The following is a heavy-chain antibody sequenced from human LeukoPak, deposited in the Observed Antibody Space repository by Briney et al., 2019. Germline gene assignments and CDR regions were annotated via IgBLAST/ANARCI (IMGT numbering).Heavy chain of an antibody. CDR1: GFTFSSYW. V-gene: IGHV3-7*01. Sequence: PGGSLRLSCAASGFTFSSYWMSWVRQAPGKGLEWVANIKQDGSEKYYVDSVKGRFTISRDNAKNSLYLQMNSLRAEDTAVYYCTRDRGGSSYYFDYWGQGTLVTVSS. CDR3: TRDRGGSSYYFDY. CDR2: IKQDGSEK. D-gene: IGHD1-26*01. J-gene: IGHJ4*02.